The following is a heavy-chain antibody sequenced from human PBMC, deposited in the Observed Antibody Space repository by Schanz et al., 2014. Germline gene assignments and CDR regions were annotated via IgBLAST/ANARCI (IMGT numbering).Heavy chain of an antibody. V-gene: IGHV3-9*01. D-gene: IGHD1-26*01. Sequence: EVQLVESGGGLVQPGRSLRLSCAASGFTFDDYAMHWVRQAPGKGLEWVSGISWNSGSIGYEDSVKGRFTISRDNAKNSLYLQMNSLRAEDTAVYYCVKVCSGSGCSFLDYWGKGTLVTVSS. CDR3: VKVCSGSGCSFLDY. J-gene: IGHJ4*02. CDR1: GFTFDDYA. CDR2: ISWNSGSI.